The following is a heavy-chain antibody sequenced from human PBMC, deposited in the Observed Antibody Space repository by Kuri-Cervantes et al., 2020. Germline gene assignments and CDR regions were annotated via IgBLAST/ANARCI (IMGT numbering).Heavy chain of an antibody. V-gene: IGHV3-30*04. CDR1: GFTFSSYA. CDR2: ISYDGSNK. CDR3: AKDSY. J-gene: IGHJ4*02. Sequence: GESLKISCAASGFTFSSYAMHWVRQAPGKGLEWVAVISYDGSNKYYADSVKGRFTISRDNSKNTLYLQMNSLRAEDTAVYYCAKDSYWGQGTPVTVSS.